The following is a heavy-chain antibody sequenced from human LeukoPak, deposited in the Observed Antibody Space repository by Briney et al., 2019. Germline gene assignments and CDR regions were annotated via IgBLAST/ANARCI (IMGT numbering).Heavy chain of an antibody. D-gene: IGHD6-19*01. CDR2: ISSRGTYI. CDR3: ARIAVAGTSSYYYYYYGMDV. Sequence: GGSLRLSCAASGLTFSDYNMNWVRQAPGKGLEWVSSISSRGTYIYYSDSVKGRFTISRDNAENSLYLQMTSLRAEDTAVYYCARIAVAGTSSYYYYYYGMDVWGQGTTVTVSS. J-gene: IGHJ6*02. CDR1: GLTFSDYN. V-gene: IGHV3-21*01.